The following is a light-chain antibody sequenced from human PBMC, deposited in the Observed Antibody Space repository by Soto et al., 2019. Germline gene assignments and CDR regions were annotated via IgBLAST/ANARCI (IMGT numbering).Light chain of an antibody. CDR1: QGVTTN. V-gene: IGKV3-15*01. J-gene: IGKJ5*01. CDR3: QQYNNWPFS. CDR2: DVS. Sequence: EIVMTQSPASLSVSPGERFTLSCRAVQGVTTNFAWYQQKSGKSPRLLIYDVSTRATGVPARFSGTGSETDFTLTISGLQSEDSAVYFCQQYNNWPFSFGQGTRLEIK.